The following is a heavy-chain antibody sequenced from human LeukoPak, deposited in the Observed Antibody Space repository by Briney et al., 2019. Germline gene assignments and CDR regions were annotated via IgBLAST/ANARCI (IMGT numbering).Heavy chain of an antibody. CDR2: MNPNSGNT. V-gene: IGHV1-8*01. CDR3: ARALSWTTESYYYMDV. J-gene: IGHJ6*03. Sequence: ASVKVSCKASGYTLSSYDINWVRQATGQGLEWMGWMNPNSGNTGYAQKFQGRVTMTKNTSITTAYMDLSSLRSEDTAVYYCARALSWTTESYYYMDVWGKGTTVTVSS. CDR1: GYTLSSYD. D-gene: IGHD3/OR15-3a*01.